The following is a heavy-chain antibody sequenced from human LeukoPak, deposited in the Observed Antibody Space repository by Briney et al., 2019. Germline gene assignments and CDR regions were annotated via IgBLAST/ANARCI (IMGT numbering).Heavy chain of an antibody. D-gene: IGHD5-18*01. Sequence: PGRSLRLSCAASGFTFSDYYMSWIRQAPGKGLEWVSLISWDGGSTYYADSVKGRFTISRDNSKNSLYLQMNSLRAEDTALYYCAKGRGYSYGYYYYGMDVWGQGTTVTVSS. CDR2: ISWDGGST. J-gene: IGHJ6*02. V-gene: IGHV3-43D*03. CDR3: AKGRGYSYGYYYYGMDV. CDR1: GFTFSDYY.